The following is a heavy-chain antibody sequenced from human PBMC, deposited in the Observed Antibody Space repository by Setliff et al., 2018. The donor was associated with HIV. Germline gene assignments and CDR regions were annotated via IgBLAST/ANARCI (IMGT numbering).Heavy chain of an antibody. D-gene: IGHD2-15*01. V-gene: IGHV3-7*03. J-gene: IGHJ4*02. CDR3: ARDDIGYCTGGSCSLFDF. CDR1: GFTFSNYW. CDR2: IKQNGSEK. Sequence: PGGSLRLSCAASGFTFSNYWMSWVRQAPGKGLEWVANIKQNGSEKYYVDSVKGRFTISRDNAKNSLYLQMNSLRAEDTAVYYCARDDIGYCTGGSCSLFDFWGQGTLVTVSS.